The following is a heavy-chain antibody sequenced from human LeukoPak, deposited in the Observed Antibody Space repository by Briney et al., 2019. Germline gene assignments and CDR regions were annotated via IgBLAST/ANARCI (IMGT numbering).Heavy chain of an antibody. J-gene: IGHJ4*02. CDR1: GFTFSSYS. D-gene: IGHD3-22*01. Sequence: GGSLRLSCAASGFTFSSYSMNWVRQAPGKGLEWVSSISSSSSYIYYADSVKGRFTISRDNAKNSLYLQMNSLRAEDTAVYYCASETTYYYDSSGQFDYWGQGTLVTVSS. CDR2: ISSSSSYI. V-gene: IGHV3-21*01. CDR3: ASETTYYYDSSGQFDY.